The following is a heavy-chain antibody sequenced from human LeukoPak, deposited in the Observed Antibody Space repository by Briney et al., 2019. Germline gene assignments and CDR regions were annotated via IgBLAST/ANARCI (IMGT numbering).Heavy chain of an antibody. J-gene: IGHJ6*03. D-gene: IGHD6-6*01. V-gene: IGHV3-30*02. CDR3: AKVRVAARRGGYYYYYMDV. CDR2: IRYDGSNK. CDR1: GFTFSSYG. Sequence: GGSLRLSCAASGFTFSSYGMHWVRQAPGKGLEWVAFIRYDGSNKYYADSVKGRFTISRDNSKNTLYLQMNSLRAEDTAVYYCAKVRVAARRGGYYYYYMDVWGKGTTVTVSS.